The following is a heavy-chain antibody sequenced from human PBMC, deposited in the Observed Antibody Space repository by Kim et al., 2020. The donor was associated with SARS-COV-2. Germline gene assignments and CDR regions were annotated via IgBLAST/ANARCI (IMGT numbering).Heavy chain of an antibody. Sequence: SETLSLTCAVYGGSFSGYYWSWIRQPPGKGLEWIGEINHSGSTNYNPSLKSRVTISVDTSKNQFSLKLSSVTAADTAVYYCARGALNYYYYGMDVWGQGTTVTVSS. CDR1: GGSFSGYY. CDR3: ARGALNYYYYGMDV. CDR2: INHSGST. J-gene: IGHJ6*02. V-gene: IGHV4-34*01.